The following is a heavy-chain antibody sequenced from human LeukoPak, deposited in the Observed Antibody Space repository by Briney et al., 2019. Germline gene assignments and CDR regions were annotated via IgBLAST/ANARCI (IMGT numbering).Heavy chain of an antibody. CDR3: ANKHDYGDSADAFDI. CDR1: GFTFSSYG. Sequence: GGSLRLSCAASGFTFSSYGMHWVRHAPGKGLEWVAVISYDGSNKYYADSVKGRFTISRDNSKNTLYLQMNSLRAEDTAVYYCANKHDYGDSADAFDIWGQGTMVTVSS. D-gene: IGHD4-17*01. V-gene: IGHV3-30*18. CDR2: ISYDGSNK. J-gene: IGHJ3*02.